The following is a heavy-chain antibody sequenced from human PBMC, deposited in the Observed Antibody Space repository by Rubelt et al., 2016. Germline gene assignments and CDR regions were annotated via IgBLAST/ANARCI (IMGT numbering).Heavy chain of an antibody. J-gene: IGHJ4*02. D-gene: IGHD3-22*01. V-gene: IGHV3-69-1*01. Sequence: ERGLEWLSYISSSNSIFYADSVKGRFTISRDNGKNSLYLQMNSLRAEDTAVYYCARVGGASYYDSSGHFDYWGQGTLVTVSS. CDR3: ARVGGASYYDSSGHFDY. CDR2: ISSSNSI.